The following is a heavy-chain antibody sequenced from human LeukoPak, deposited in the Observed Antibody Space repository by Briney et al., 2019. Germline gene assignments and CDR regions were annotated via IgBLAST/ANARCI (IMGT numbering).Heavy chain of an antibody. CDR1: GGTFSSYA. CDR2: IIPIFGTA. D-gene: IGHD2-2*01. CDR3: ARVGGGYCSSTSCLLDYYYMDV. Sequence: SVKVSCKASGGTFSSYAISWVRQAPGQGLEWMGGIIPIFGTANYAQKFQGRVTITADESTSTAYMELSSLRSEDTAVYYCARVGGGYCSSTSCLLDYYYMDVWGKGTTVTVSS. V-gene: IGHV1-69*13. J-gene: IGHJ6*03.